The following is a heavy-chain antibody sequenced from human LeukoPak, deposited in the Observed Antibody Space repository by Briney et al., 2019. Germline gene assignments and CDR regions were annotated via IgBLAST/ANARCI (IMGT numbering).Heavy chain of an antibody. V-gene: IGHV3-21*04. CDR2: ISSSSSYI. Sequence: GSLRLSCAASGFTFSSYSMNWVRQAPGKGLEWVSSISSSSSYIYYADSVKGRFTISRDNAKNSLYLQMNSLRAEDTAVYYCAKDHIVVVTAIPNFDYWGQGTLVTVSS. CDR1: GFTFSSYS. CDR3: AKDHIVVVTAIPNFDY. D-gene: IGHD2-21*02. J-gene: IGHJ4*02.